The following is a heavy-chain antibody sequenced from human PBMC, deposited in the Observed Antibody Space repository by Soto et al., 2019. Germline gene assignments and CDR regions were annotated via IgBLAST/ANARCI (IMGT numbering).Heavy chain of an antibody. CDR1: GFSVTANY. D-gene: IGHD5-12*01. Sequence: EVQVVESGGGLMQPGGSLRLSCEVSGFSVTANYMSWVRQAPEKGLEGVSVIYSGGSTYYVDSVKGRFSISRDISKNTLYLQMNSLRAEDTAVYYCHGYGYWGQGTLVTVSS. J-gene: IGHJ4*02. CDR3: HGYGY. CDR2: IYSGGST. V-gene: IGHV3-53*01.